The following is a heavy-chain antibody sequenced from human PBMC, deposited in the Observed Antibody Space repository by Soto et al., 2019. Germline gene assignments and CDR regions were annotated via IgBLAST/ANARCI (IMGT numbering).Heavy chain of an antibody. CDR2: ISSSGSTI. V-gene: IGHV3-11*01. J-gene: IGHJ5*02. D-gene: IGHD3-22*01. CDR1: GFTFSDYY. CDR3: ARDPMWAYYDSSWFDP. Sequence: GGSLRLSCAASGFTFSDYYMSWIRQAPGKGLEWVSYISSSGSTIYYADSVKGRFTISRDNAKNSLYLQMNSLRAEDTAVYYCARDPMWAYYDSSWFDPWGQGTLVTVSS.